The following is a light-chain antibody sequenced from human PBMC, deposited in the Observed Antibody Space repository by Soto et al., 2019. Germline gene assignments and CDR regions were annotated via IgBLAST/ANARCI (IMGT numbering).Light chain of an antibody. CDR2: EVS. CDR3: GSYTSENTVV. Sequence: QAVVTQPASVSGSPGQSITISCTGSSSDVGGYNYVSWYQQHPGKVPKLMIFEVSNRPSGVSSRFSGSKSGSTASLTISGLQSEDEADYYCGSYTSENTVVFGGGTKLTVL. V-gene: IGLV2-14*01. J-gene: IGLJ3*02. CDR1: SSDVGGYNY.